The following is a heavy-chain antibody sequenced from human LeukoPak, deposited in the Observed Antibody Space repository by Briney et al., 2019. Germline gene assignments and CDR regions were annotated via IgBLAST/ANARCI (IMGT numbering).Heavy chain of an antibody. CDR1: GYTFTSYD. V-gene: IGHV1-8*01. CDR2: MNPNSGNA. J-gene: IGHJ4*02. Sequence: ASVKVSCKASGYTFTSYDINWVRQATGQGLELMGWMNPNSGNAGYAQKFQGRVTMTRNTSISTAYMELSSLRSEDTAVYYCARAVTFNWNYRSRYFDYWGQGTLVTVSS. D-gene: IGHD1-7*01. CDR3: ARAVTFNWNYRSRYFDY.